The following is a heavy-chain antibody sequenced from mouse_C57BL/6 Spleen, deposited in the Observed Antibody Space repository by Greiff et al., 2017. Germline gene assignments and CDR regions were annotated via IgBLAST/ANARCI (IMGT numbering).Heavy chain of an antibody. CDR2: IDPSDSYT. CDR1: GYTFTSYW. D-gene: IGHD1-1*01. J-gene: IGHJ2*01. Sequence: VQLQQPGAELVKPGASVKLSCKASGYTFTSYWMQWVKQRPGQGLEWIGEIDPSDSYTKYNQKFKGKATLTVDTSSSPAYMQLSSLTSEDSAVYYCARSLITTVIAHFDYGGQGTTLTVSS. CDR3: ARSLITTVIAHFDY. V-gene: IGHV1-50*01.